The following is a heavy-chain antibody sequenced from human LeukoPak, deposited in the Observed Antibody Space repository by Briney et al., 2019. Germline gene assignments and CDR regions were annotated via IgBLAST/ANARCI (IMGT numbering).Heavy chain of an antibody. CDR2: IYYSGST. V-gene: IGHV4-38-2*02. Sequence: SKTLSLTCTVSGYSISSGYYWGWIRQPPGKGLEWIGSIYYSGSTYYNPSLKSRVTISVDTSKNQFSLKLSSVTAADTAVYYCARVVVVVTAHFDYWGQGTLVTVSS. CDR3: ARVVVVVTAHFDY. D-gene: IGHD2-21*02. J-gene: IGHJ4*02. CDR1: GYSISSGYY.